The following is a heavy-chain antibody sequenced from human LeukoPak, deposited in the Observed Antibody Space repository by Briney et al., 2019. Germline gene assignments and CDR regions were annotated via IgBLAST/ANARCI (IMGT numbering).Heavy chain of an antibody. CDR1: GGTFSSYA. CDR3: ARFLGYFDY. D-gene: IGHD7-27*01. J-gene: IGHJ4*02. V-gene: IGHV1-69*04. CDR2: IIPILGIA. Sequence: VASVKVSCKASGGTFSSYAISWVRQAPGQGLEWMGRIIPILGIANYAQKFQGRVTITADKSTSTAHIELSSLRSEDTAVYYCARFLGYFDYWGQGTPVTVSS.